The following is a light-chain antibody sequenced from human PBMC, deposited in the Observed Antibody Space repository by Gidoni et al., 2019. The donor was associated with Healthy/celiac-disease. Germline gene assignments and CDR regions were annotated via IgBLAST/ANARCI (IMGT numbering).Light chain of an antibody. CDR3: QQYGSSPQT. J-gene: IGKJ1*01. V-gene: IGKV3-20*01. CDR2: GAS. Sequence: EIVLTQSPGTLSLSPGERATLSCRASQSVSSSYLAWYQQKPGPAPRLLIYGASSRATGSPDRFSGSGSGTDFTLTISRLEPEDFAVYYCQQYGSSPQTFGQGTKVEIK. CDR1: QSVSSSY.